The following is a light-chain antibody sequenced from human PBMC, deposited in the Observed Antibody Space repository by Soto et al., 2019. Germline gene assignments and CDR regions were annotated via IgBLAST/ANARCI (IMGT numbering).Light chain of an antibody. CDR1: QSVSSAY. Sequence: EMVLTQSPDTLSLSPGERATLSCRASQSVSSAYLAWYQQKPGQAPRLLIYDASNRATGIPARFSGSGSGTDFTLTISSLEPEDFAVYYCQQRSNWPLTFGPGTKVDIK. V-gene: IGKV3-11*01. CDR3: QQRSNWPLT. CDR2: DAS. J-gene: IGKJ3*01.